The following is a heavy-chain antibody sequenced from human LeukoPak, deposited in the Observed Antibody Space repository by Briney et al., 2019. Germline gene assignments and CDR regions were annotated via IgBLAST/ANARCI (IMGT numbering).Heavy chain of an antibody. J-gene: IGHJ4*02. CDR1: GGSISSSNW. V-gene: IGHV4-4*02. CDR2: IYHSGST. Sequence: SETLSLTCAVSGGSISSSNWWSWVRQPPGKGLEWIGEIYHSGSTNYNPSLKSRVTISVDKSKNQFSLKLSSVTAADTAVYYCARASGWLGGYFDYWGQGTLVTVSS. D-gene: IGHD6-19*01. CDR3: ARASGWLGGYFDY.